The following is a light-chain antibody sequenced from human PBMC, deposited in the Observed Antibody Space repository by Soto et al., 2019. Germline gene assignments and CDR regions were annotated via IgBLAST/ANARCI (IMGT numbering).Light chain of an antibody. V-gene: IGKV3D-15*01. CDR3: QQYNSWPLT. CDR1: QSVHNF. CDR2: DIF. J-gene: IGKJ4*01. Sequence: EIVLTQSPGTLSLSPGDRAALSCKASQSVHNFLAWYQQKPGQAPRLVIYDIFTRATGVPTRISGSGSGTEFTLTISSLQSEDFAVYYCQQYNSWPLTFGGGTKVDIK.